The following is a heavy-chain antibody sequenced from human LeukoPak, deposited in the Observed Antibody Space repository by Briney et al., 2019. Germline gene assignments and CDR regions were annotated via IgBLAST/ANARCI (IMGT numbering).Heavy chain of an antibody. J-gene: IGHJ6*03. CDR2: IYYSGST. V-gene: IGHV4-39*07. D-gene: IGHD2-2*01. Sequence: SETLSLTCTVSGGSISSSSYYWGWIRQPPGKGLEWIGSIYYSGSTYYNPSLKSRVTISVDTSKNQFSLKLSSVTAADTAMYYCARRVVVVPAAMFQSSYYYYMDVWGKGTTVTVS. CDR1: GGSISSSSYY. CDR3: ARRVVVVPAAMFQSSYYYYMDV.